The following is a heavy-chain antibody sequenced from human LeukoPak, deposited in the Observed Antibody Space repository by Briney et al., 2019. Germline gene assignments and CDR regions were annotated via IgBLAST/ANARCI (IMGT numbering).Heavy chain of an antibody. CDR2: INAGNGNT. V-gene: IGHV1-3*01. CDR3: ARGPYSSGWRPVDY. D-gene: IGHD6-19*01. CDR1: GYTFTGYY. J-gene: IGHJ4*02. Sequence: GASVKVSCKASGYTFTGYYMHWVRQAPGQRLEWMGWINAGNGNTKYSQKFQGRVTITRDTSASTAYMELSSLRSEDTAVYYCARGPYSSGWRPVDYWGQGTLATVSS.